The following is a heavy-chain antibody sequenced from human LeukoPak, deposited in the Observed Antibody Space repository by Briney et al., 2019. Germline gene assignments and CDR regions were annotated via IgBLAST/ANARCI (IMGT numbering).Heavy chain of an antibody. J-gene: IGHJ4*02. CDR3: ARAKSTKYYFDY. CDR2: ISYDGSNK. Sequence: PGGSLTLSCAAPGFTFSSYAMHWVRQAPGKGLEWVAVISYDGSNKYYADSVKGRFTISRDNSKNTLYLQMNSLRAEDTAVYYCARAKSTKYYFDYWGQGTLVTVSS. CDR1: GFTFSSYA. V-gene: IGHV3-30-3*01.